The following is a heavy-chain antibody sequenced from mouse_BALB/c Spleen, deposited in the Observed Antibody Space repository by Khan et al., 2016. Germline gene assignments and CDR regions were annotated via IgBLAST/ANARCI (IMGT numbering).Heavy chain of an antibody. J-gene: IGHJ1*01. V-gene: IGHV5-9-4*01. Sequence: EVELVESGGGLVKPGGSLKLSCAASGFTFSSYAMSWVRQSPEKRLEWVAELSSGGSYTYYPATVTGRFTISSDNAKNTLYLEMSSLRSEDTAMDYCARDDGYFSQYFDVWGAGTTVTVSS. CDR1: GFTFSSYA. CDR2: LSSGGSYT. D-gene: IGHD2-3*01. CDR3: ARDDGYFSQYFDV.